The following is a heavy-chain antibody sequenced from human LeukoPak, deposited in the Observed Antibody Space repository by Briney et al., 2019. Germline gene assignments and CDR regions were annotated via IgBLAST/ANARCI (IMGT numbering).Heavy chain of an antibody. Sequence: GGSLRLSCAASGFTFSNYWTTWVRQAPGKGLEWVANIKQDGSEKYYVDSVKGRFTISRDNAKNSLSLQMNSLRAEDTAVYYCARRVDTAMVSRYFDNWGQGTLVTVSS. J-gene: IGHJ4*02. CDR2: IKQDGSEK. CDR1: GFTFSNYW. D-gene: IGHD5-18*01. V-gene: IGHV3-7*01. CDR3: ARRVDTAMVSRYFDN.